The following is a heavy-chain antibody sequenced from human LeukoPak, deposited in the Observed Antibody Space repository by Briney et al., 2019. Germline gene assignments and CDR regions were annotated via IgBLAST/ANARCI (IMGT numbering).Heavy chain of an antibody. CDR1: GFTFSSYA. Sequence: PGGSLRLSCAASGFTFSSYAMSWVRQAPGKGLEWVSAISGSGGSTYYADSLKGRFTISRDNSKNTLYLQMNSLRAEATAVYACAKDETCYYGSGSYYKQGPIWYFDLWGRGTRVSVSS. J-gene: IGHJ2*01. CDR3: AKDETCYYGSGSYYKQGPIWYFDL. V-gene: IGHV3-23*01. CDR2: ISGSGGST. D-gene: IGHD3-10*01.